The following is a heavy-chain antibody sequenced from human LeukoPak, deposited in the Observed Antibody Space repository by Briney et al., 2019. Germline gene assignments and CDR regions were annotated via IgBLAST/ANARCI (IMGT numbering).Heavy chain of an antibody. D-gene: IGHD3-16*01. CDR3: AKDIMATTRLTRPGGF. Sequence: PGRSLRLSCAASGFTFSTYAMHWVRQAPGKGLEWVAVIWYDGINKYYADSVKGRFTISRDNSKNTLYLQMNSLRAEDTAVYYCAKDIMATTRLTRPGGFWGQGTLVTVSS. J-gene: IGHJ4*02. CDR1: GFTFSTYA. CDR2: IWYDGINK. V-gene: IGHV3-33*06.